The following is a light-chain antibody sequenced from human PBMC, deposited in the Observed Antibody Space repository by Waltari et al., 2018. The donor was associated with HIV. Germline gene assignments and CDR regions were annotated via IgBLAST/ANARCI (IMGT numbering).Light chain of an antibody. CDR1: RSNIGAGYV. Sequence: QSALTQPPSVSGAPGQRVTISCTGNRSNIGAGYVVHWYQHLPGTAPKLLVYSDINRPSGVPDRFSGSKSGTSASLVITVLQAEDEADYYCQSYDSSLRASVFGGGTKLTVL. J-gene: IGLJ2*01. V-gene: IGLV1-40*01. CDR2: SDI. CDR3: QSYDSSLRASV.